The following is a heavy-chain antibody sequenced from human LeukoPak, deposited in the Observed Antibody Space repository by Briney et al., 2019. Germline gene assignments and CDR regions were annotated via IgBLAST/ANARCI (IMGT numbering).Heavy chain of an antibody. CDR3: ARRSFGSRSYSDPFDI. CDR1: GFTFSSYD. J-gene: IGHJ3*02. CDR2: IGTAGGT. V-gene: IGHV3-13*04. D-gene: IGHD3-10*01. Sequence: GGSLRLSCAASGFTFSSYDMHWVRQATGKGLEWVSAIGTAGGTYYPGSVKGRFTISRENAKNSLYLQMNSLRAGDTAVYYCARRSFGSRSYSDPFDIWGQGTMVTVSS.